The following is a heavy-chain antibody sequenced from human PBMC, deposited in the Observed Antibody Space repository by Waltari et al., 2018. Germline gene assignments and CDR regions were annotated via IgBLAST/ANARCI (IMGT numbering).Heavy chain of an antibody. CDR1: GYSISSGYY. CDR3: ASLKYSSGWYDPWYFDL. V-gene: IGHV4-38-2*01. Sequence: QVQLQESGPGLVKPSETLSLTCAVSGYSISSGYYWGWIRQPPGKGLEWIGSIYHSGSTYYHPSLNSRVTISVDTSKNQFALRLSSVTAADTAVYYCASLKYSSGWYDPWYFDLWGRGTLVTVSS. D-gene: IGHD6-19*01. CDR2: IYHSGST. J-gene: IGHJ2*01.